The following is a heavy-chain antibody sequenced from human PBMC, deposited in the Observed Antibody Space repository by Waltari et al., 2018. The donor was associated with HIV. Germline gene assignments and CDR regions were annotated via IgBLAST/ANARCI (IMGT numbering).Heavy chain of an antibody. D-gene: IGHD1-26*01. CDR1: DGSLSGYY. V-gene: IGHV4-34*02. Sequence: QVQLQQWGTGLLKSSETLSLTCAVYDGSLSGYYWAWIRQPPGKGLGWIGEVSHSGSTKYNPSLKTRVTLSVDTSKNQFSLTMRLLTAADTAVYFCARYSGRSTKDWFDPWGQGTLVSVSS. CDR3: ARYSGRSTKDWFDP. J-gene: IGHJ5*02. CDR2: VSHSGST.